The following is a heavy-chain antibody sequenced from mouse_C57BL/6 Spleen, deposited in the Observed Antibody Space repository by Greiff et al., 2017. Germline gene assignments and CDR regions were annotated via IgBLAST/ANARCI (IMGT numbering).Heavy chain of an antibody. CDR1: GFTFSDYG. V-gene: IGHV5-17*01. J-gene: IGHJ4*01. CDR2: ISSGSSTI. CDR3: ARRTMVTTGPYYYAMDY. Sequence: DVKLVESGGGLVKPGGSLKLSCAASGFTFSDYGMHWVRQAPEKGLEWVAYISSGSSTIYYADTVKGRFTISRDNAKNTLFLQMTSLRSEDTAMYYCARRTMVTTGPYYYAMDYWGQGTSVTVSS. D-gene: IGHD2-2*01.